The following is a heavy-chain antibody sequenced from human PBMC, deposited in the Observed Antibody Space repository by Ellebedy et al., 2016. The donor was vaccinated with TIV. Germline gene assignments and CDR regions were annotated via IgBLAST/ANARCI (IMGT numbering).Heavy chain of an antibody. J-gene: IGHJ4*02. CDR3: ARDPRAYVAYCSSASCHNFEH. D-gene: IGHD2-2*01. CDR2: ISAYNGNT. V-gene: IGHV1-18*01. Sequence: AASVKVSCKASGYTFTSYAISWVRQAPGQGLEWMGWISAYNGNTEYTHKFQDRVTMTIDTSTSTAYMELRSLKSDDTAVYYCARDPRAYVAYCSSASCHNFEHWGQGTLVTVSS. CDR1: GYTFTSYA.